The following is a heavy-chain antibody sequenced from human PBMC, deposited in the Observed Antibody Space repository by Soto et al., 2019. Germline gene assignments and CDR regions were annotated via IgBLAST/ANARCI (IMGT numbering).Heavy chain of an antibody. CDR2: TYYRSKWYN. V-gene: IGHV6-1*01. Sequence: SQTLSLTCAISGDSVSSNSAAWNWIGQSPSRGLEWLGRTYYRSKWYNDYAVSVKSRITINPDTSKNQFSLQLNSVTPEDTAVYYCAMGYGSGSYYKGPYYYYGMDVWGQGTTVTVSS. CDR3: AMGYGSGSYYKGPYYYYGMDV. D-gene: IGHD3-10*01. J-gene: IGHJ6*02. CDR1: GDSVSSNSAA.